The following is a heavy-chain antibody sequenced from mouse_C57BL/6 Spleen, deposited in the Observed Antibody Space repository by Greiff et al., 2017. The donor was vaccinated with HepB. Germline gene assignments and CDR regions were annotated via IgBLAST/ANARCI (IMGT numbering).Heavy chain of an antibody. CDR2: IYPSDSET. CDR1: GYTFTSYW. CDR3: ARSGYYGSSHYAMDY. Sequence: VQLQQSGAELVRPGSSVKLSCKASGYTFTSYWMDWVKQRPGQGLEWIGNIYPSDSETHYNQKFKDKATLTVDKSSSTAYMQLSSLTSEDSAVYYCARSGYYGSSHYAMDYWGQGTSVTVSS. J-gene: IGHJ4*01. V-gene: IGHV1-61*01. D-gene: IGHD1-1*01.